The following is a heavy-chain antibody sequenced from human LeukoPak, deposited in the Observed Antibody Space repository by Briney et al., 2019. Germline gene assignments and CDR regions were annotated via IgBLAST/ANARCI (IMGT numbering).Heavy chain of an antibody. CDR2: IYYSGST. CDR3: ARAVVRGSYRPLDY. J-gene: IGHJ4*02. CDR1: GGSISSGDYY. D-gene: IGHD3-16*02. Sequence: PSETQSLTCTVSGGSISSGDYYWSWIRQPPGRGLEWIGYIYYSGSTYYNPSLKSRVTISVDTSKNQFSLKLSSVTAADTAVYYCARAVVRGSYRPLDYWGQGTLVTVSS. V-gene: IGHV4-30-4*01.